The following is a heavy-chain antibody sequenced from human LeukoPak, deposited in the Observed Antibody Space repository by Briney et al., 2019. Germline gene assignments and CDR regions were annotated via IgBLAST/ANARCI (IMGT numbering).Heavy chain of an antibody. V-gene: IGHV4-59*08. J-gene: IGHJ4*02. CDR1: GGSISSDY. Sequence: TSETLSHTCTVSGGSISSDYWSWIRQPPGKGLEWIGFIYNSGSTNYNPSLKGRATISVDKSRNKFSLKLTSVTAGDTAIYFCARHGGAYGDYWYYFDDWGQGALVTVSS. CDR3: ARHGGAYGDYWYYFDD. D-gene: IGHD4-17*01. CDR2: IYNSGST.